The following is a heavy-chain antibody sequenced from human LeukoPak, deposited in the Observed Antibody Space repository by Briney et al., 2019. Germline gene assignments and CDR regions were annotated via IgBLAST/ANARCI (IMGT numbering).Heavy chain of an antibody. CDR1: GGSISSYY. J-gene: IGHJ5*02. V-gene: IGHV4-59*01. Sequence: SETLSLTCTVSGGSISSYYWSWIRQPPGKGLEWIGYIYYSGSTNYNPSLKSRVTISVDTSKNQFSLKLSSVTAADTAVCYCARKTSVVAAQNWFDPWGQGTLVTVSS. CDR3: ARKTSVVAAQNWFDP. D-gene: IGHD2-15*01. CDR2: IYYSGST.